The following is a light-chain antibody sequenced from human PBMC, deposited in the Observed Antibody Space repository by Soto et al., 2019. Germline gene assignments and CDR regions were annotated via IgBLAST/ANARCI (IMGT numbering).Light chain of an antibody. J-gene: IGKJ4*01. CDR3: QQYNNWPRAT. V-gene: IGKV3-15*01. Sequence: EIVMTQSPATLSVSPGERATLSCRASQSISSNLAWYQQKPGQAPRLPMFRTSSRATGVPARFSGSGSGTEFNLTISSLQSEDFGVYYCQQYNNWPRATFGGGTKVEIK. CDR1: QSISSN. CDR2: RTS.